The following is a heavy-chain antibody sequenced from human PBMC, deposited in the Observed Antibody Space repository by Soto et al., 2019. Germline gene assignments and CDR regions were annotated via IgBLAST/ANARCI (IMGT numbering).Heavy chain of an antibody. D-gene: IGHD6-6*01. CDR3: AREASSSSSFDY. CDR2: IYYSGST. J-gene: IGHJ4*02. Sequence: PSETLSLTCSVSGDSVSSDSYCWSWIRQPPGKGLEWIGYIYYSGSTNYNPSLKSRVTISVDTSKNQFSLKLSSVTAADTDVYYCAREASSSSSFDYWGQGTLVTVSS. V-gene: IGHV4-61*01. CDR1: GDSVSSDSYC.